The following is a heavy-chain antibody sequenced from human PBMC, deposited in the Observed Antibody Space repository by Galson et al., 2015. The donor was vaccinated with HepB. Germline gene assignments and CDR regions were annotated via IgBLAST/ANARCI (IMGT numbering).Heavy chain of an antibody. D-gene: IGHD6-19*01. V-gene: IGHV3-21*01. J-gene: IGHJ4*02. CDR3: AKGFTIVVAGPFDY. Sequence: SLRLSCAASGFTFSSYSMNWVRQAPGKGLEWVSSISSSSSYIYYADSVKGRFTISRDNAKNSLYLQMNSLRAEDTAVYYCAKGFTIVVAGPFDYWGQGTLVTVSS. CDR2: ISSSSSYI. CDR1: GFTFSSYS.